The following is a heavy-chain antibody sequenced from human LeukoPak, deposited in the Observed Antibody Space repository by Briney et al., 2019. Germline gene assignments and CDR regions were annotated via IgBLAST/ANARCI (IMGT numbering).Heavy chain of an antibody. CDR2: IIPIFGTA. D-gene: IGHD6-13*01. CDR1: GGTFSSYA. Sequence: SVKVSCKASGGTFSSYAISWVRQAPGQGLEWMGGIIPIFGTANYAQKFQGRVTITADESTSTAYMELSSLRSEDTAVYYCAREGRWSSSSWYGYFQHWGQGTLVTVSS. J-gene: IGHJ1*01. V-gene: IGHV1-69*13. CDR3: AREGRWSSSSWYGYFQH.